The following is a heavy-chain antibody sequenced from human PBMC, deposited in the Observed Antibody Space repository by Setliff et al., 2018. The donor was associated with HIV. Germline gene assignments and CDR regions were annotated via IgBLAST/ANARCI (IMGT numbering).Heavy chain of an antibody. CDR3: ARSYYGSTPAYGMDA. CDR2: INQDGSQK. D-gene: IGHD3-10*01. Sequence: GESLKISCAVSGFTFSGNWMSWVRQAPGKGLEWVANINQDGSQKYYVDSAKGRFTISRDNAKKSLYLQMDSLRAEDTAVYYCARSYYGSTPAYGMDAWGQGTAVTVSS. V-gene: IGHV3-7*01. CDR1: GFTFSGNW. J-gene: IGHJ6*02.